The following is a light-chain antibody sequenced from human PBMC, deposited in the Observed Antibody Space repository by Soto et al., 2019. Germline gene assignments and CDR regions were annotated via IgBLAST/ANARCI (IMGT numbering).Light chain of an antibody. CDR3: HQYNNWHPWT. CDR1: QSISDS. Sequence: DIQMAQSPSTQFASVGDRVTITCRASQSISDSLAWYQQTPGKAPELLISDVSSLERGVASRFSGSGSGTEFTLTLRSLQSEDYAFYYCHQYNNWHPWTFGQGTKVDIK. J-gene: IGKJ1*01. CDR2: DVS. V-gene: IGKV1-5*01.